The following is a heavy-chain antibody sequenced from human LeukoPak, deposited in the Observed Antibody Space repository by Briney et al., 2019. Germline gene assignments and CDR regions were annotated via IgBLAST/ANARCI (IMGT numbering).Heavy chain of an antibody. D-gene: IGHD3-16*01. CDR1: GFTFSSYE. Sequence: GGSLRLSCAASGFTFSSYEMNWVRQAPGKGLEWVSYISSSGSTIYYADSVKGRFTISRDNAKNSLYLQMNSLGAEDTAVYYCAREGLYDYTPLDYWGQGTLVTVSS. CDR3: AREGLYDYTPLDY. V-gene: IGHV3-48*03. CDR2: ISSSGSTI. J-gene: IGHJ4*02.